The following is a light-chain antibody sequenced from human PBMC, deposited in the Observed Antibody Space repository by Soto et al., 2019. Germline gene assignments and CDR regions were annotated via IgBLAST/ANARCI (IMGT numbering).Light chain of an antibody. V-gene: IGKV1-39*01. CDR3: QHGYSTHLT. CDR2: DSS. Sequence: DMQLTHAPSSLSASVVDRLTITFLASQSISTYLNWYQQKPGEAPTIMVYDSSTLQSGVQSRFSGSGSGTDFTLTIRSMQPEDFATYFCQHGYSTHLTFGRGTTGDIK. CDR1: QSISTY. J-gene: IGKJ4*01.